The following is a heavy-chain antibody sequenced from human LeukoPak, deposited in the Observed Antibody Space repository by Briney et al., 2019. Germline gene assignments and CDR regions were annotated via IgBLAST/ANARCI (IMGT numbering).Heavy chain of an antibody. J-gene: IGHJ4*02. CDR1: GFTFSSYS. D-gene: IGHD6-19*01. CDR3: ARDLNPGYSSGWSDDY. CDR2: ISSSSSYI. Sequence: GGSLRLSCAASGFTFSSYSMNWVRQAPGKGLEWVSSISSSSSYIYYADSVKGRFTISRDNTKNSLYLQMNSLRAEDTAVYYCARDLNPGYSSGWSDDYWGQGTLVTVSS. V-gene: IGHV3-21*01.